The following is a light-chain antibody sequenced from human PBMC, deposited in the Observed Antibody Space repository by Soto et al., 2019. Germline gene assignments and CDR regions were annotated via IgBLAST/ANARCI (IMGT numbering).Light chain of an antibody. CDR1: SSDIGRYNY. V-gene: IGLV2-14*03. J-gene: IGLJ1*01. Sequence: QSALTQPASVSGSPGQSITISCTGNSSDIGRYNYVSWYQQHPGKAPKLMIYEVSDRPSGVSNRFSGSKSGNTASLTISGLQAEDEDDYYCSSDTSSSTPYVFGTGTKLTGL. CDR2: EVS. CDR3: SSDTSSSTPYV.